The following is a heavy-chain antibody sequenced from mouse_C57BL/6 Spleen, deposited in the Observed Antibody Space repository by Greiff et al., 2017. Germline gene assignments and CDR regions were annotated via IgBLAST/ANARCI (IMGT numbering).Heavy chain of an antibody. V-gene: IGHV3-1*01. J-gene: IGHJ1*03. CDR3: ARAFYGWYFDV. Sequence: EVKLQESGPGMVKPSQSLSLTCTVTGYSITSGYDWHWIRHFPGNKLEWMGYISYSGSTNYNPSPKSRISITHDTSKNHFFLKLNSVTTEDTATYYCARAFYGWYFDVWGTGTTVTVAS. CDR2: ISYSGST. D-gene: IGHD1-1*01. CDR1: GYSITSGYD.